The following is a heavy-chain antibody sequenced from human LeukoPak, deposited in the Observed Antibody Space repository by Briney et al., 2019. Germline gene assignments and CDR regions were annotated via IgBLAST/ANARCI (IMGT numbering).Heavy chain of an antibody. Sequence: ASVKVSCKTSGFTFTTYTMHWVRQAPGQRLEWMGWINAANGNTQYSQKFQGRVTITRDTSASTAYMELSSLRSEDTAVNYCARGAPIRVAVAATFDPWGQGTLVTVSS. CDR2: INAANGNT. CDR1: GFTFTTYT. V-gene: IGHV1-3*01. J-gene: IGHJ5*02. CDR3: ARGAPIRVAVAATFDP. D-gene: IGHD6-19*01.